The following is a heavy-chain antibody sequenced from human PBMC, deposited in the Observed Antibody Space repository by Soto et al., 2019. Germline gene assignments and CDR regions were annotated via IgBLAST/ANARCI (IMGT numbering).Heavy chain of an antibody. V-gene: IGHV4-59*01. CDR1: GGSISSYY. J-gene: IGHJ6*02. Sequence: SETLSLTCTVSGGSISSYYWSWIRQPPGKGLEWIGYIYYSGSTNYNPSLKSRVTISVDTSKNQFSLKLSSVTAADTAVYYCARGMIFGVVISTYGMDVWRQGTTVTVSS. CDR2: IYYSGST. CDR3: ARGMIFGVVISTYGMDV. D-gene: IGHD3-3*01.